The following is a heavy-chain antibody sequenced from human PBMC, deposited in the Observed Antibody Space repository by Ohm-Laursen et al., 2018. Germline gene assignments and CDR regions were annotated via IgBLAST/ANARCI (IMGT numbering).Heavy chain of an antibody. CDR1: GFTFRTYS. J-gene: IGHJ4*02. CDR3: ARDRDWAIDY. D-gene: IGHD3/OR15-3a*01. CDR2: INAYKNDL. V-gene: IGHV3-48*02. Sequence: SLRLSCAASGFTFRTYSMNWVRQSPGKGLEWLSYINAYKNDLFYADSVKGRFTISRDNAENLLYLQMDRLRDDDTAVYYCARDRDWAIDYWGQGTLVTVSS.